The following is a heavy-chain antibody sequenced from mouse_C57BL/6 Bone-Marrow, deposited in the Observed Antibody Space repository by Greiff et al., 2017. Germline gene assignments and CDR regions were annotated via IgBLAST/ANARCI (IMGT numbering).Heavy chain of an antibody. V-gene: IGHV1-69*01. D-gene: IGHD1-1*01. CDR1: GYTFTSYW. CDR2: IDPSDSYT. Sequence: QVQLKQPGAELVMPGASVKLSCKASGYTFTSYWMHWVKQRPGQGLEWIGEIDPSDSYTNYNQKFKGKSTLTVDKSSSTAYMQLSSLTSEDSAVYYCARVYYGSSYVNWYFDVWGTGTTVTVSS. CDR3: ARVYYGSSYVNWYFDV. J-gene: IGHJ1*03.